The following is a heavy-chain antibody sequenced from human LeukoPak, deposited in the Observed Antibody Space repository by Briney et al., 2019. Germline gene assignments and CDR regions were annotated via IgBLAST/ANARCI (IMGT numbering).Heavy chain of an antibody. J-gene: IGHJ1*01. CDR3: VQNIPGTIEH. Sequence: PSETLSLTCIVSGGSISSSTYYWGWIRQPPGKGLEWIGSIYYSGSTYYNPSLKSRVTISIDTSKSQFSLRLSSVTAADTAVYYCVQNIPGTIEHWGQGTLVTVSS. V-gene: IGHV4-39*01. CDR2: IYYSGST. D-gene: IGHD1-7*01. CDR1: GGSISSSTYY.